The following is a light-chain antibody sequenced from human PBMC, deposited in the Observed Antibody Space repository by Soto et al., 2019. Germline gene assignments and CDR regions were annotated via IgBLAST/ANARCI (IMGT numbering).Light chain of an antibody. Sequence: DIQLTQSPSFLSASVGDRVTITCRASQDISSYLACYQLKPGKAPKLLIYAAFTLQSGVPSRFSGSGSGTEFTLTISSLQPEDFATYYCQQLTSYPLTFGGGTKVESK. CDR1: QDISSY. V-gene: IGKV1-9*01. CDR2: AAF. CDR3: QQLTSYPLT. J-gene: IGKJ4*01.